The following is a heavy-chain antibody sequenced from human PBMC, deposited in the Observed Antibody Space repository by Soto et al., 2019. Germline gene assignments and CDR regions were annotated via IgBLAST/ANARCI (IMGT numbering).Heavy chain of an antibody. CDR2: INVYNGNT. V-gene: IGHV1-18*01. CDR3: ARHATISAAAPGRY. D-gene: IGHD6-13*01. Sequence: ASVKVSCKASGYTFTNYGISWVRQAPGQGLEWMGWINVYNGNTKYAQKVQGRVTMTTDTSTSTAYMELRSLRSDDTAIYYCARHATISAAAPGRYWGQGTLVTVSS. CDR1: GYTFTNYG. J-gene: IGHJ4*02.